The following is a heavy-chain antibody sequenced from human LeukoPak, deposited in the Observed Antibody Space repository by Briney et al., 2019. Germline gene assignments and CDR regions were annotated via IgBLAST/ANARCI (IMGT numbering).Heavy chain of an antibody. J-gene: IGHJ4*02. CDR3: ARDGGTWGSVPVGYFDY. V-gene: IGHV4-30-4*08. D-gene: IGHD7-27*01. CDR2: IYYSGST. Sequence: SETLSLTCTVSGGSISSGDYYWSWIRQPPGKGLEWIGYIYYSGSTYYNPSLKSRVTISVDTSKNQFSLKLSSVTAADTAVYYCARDGGTWGSVPVGYFDYWGQGTLVTVSS. CDR1: GGSISSGDYY.